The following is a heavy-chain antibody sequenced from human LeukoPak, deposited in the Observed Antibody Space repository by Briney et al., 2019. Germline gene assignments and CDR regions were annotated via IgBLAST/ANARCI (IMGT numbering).Heavy chain of an antibody. D-gene: IGHD3-9*01. CDR1: GFTFRSNW. CDR3: ARDNFDWRPLDC. V-gene: IGHV3-7*03. Sequence: GGSLRLSCEGPGFTFRSNWRTWVGQPPGKGLGWVASIKHDGSEKNYVDSVKGRFTISRDNAKNSLYVEMNNLRGEDTAVYYCARDNFDWRPLDCWGQGTLVTVSS. CDR2: IKHDGSEK. J-gene: IGHJ4*02.